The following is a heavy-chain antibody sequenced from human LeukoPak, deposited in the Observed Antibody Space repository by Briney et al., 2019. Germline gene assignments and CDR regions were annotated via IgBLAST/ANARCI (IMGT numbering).Heavy chain of an antibody. CDR1: GYTFTSYY. Sequence: ASVKVSCKASGYTFTSYYMHWVRQAPGQGLEWMGIINPSGGSTSYAQKFQGRVTMTTDTSTSTAYMELRSLRSDDTAVYYCARDSLAAQRWFDPWGQGTLVTVSS. V-gene: IGHV1-46*01. CDR3: ARDSLAAQRWFDP. CDR2: INPSGGST. D-gene: IGHD1-1*01. J-gene: IGHJ5*02.